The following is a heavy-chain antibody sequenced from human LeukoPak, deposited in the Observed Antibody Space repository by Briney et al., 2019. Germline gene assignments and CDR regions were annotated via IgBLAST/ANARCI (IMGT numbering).Heavy chain of an antibody. Sequence: GGSLRLSCAASGFTFSNAWMTWVRQAPGKGLEWVGRIKSKNDGGTANYAAPVKGRFTISRDDSKTTLYLQMNSLKTEDTAVYYCTTGGRLSDYWGQGTLVTVSS. V-gene: IGHV3-15*01. D-gene: IGHD6-6*01. CDR3: TTGGRLSDY. CDR2: IKSKNDGGTA. CDR1: GFTFSNAW. J-gene: IGHJ4*02.